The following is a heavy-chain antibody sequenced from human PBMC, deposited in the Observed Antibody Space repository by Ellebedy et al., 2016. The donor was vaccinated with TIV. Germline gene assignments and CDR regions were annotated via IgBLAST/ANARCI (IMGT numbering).Heavy chain of an antibody. Sequence: SETLSLTCAVYGGSFSGYYWSWIRQPPGKGLEWIGEINHSGSTNYNPSLKSRVTISVDTSKNQFSLKLSSVTAADTAVYYCATRPPLRVTTPATNAFDIWGQGTMVTVSS. J-gene: IGHJ3*02. CDR3: ATRPPLRVTTPATNAFDI. CDR2: INHSGST. D-gene: IGHD4-17*01. V-gene: IGHV4-34*01. CDR1: GGSFSGYY.